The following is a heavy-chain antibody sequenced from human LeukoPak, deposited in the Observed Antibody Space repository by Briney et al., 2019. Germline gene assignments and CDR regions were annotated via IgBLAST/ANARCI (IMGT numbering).Heavy chain of an antibody. J-gene: IGHJ4*02. Sequence: GGSLRLSCAASGFTFSSYGMHWVRQAPGKGLEWVAVISYDGSNKYYADSVKGRFTISRDNSKNTLYLQMNSLRAEDTAVFYCAKGTDSGSDYWGQGTLVTVSS. CDR1: GFTFSSYG. D-gene: IGHD1-26*01. CDR2: ISYDGSNK. CDR3: AKGTDSGSDY. V-gene: IGHV3-30*18.